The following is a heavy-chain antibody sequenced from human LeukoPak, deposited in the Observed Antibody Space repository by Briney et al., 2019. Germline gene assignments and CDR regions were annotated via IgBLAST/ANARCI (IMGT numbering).Heavy chain of an antibody. CDR1: GFTFSSYS. Sequence: GGSLRLSCAASGFTFSSYSMNWVRQAPGKGLEWVSYISSSSSTINYADSVKGRFTISRDNAKNTLYLQMNSLRAEDTAVYYCARDWFHAIDYWGQGTLVTVSS. CDR2: ISSSSSTI. J-gene: IGHJ4*02. D-gene: IGHD2/OR15-2a*01. V-gene: IGHV3-48*04. CDR3: ARDWFHAIDY.